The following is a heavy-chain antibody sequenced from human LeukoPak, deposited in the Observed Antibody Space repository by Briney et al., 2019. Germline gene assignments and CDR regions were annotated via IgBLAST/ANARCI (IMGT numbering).Heavy chain of an antibody. CDR3: ARANFLYCSSSTCLFDY. J-gene: IGHJ4*02. D-gene: IGHD2-2*01. V-gene: IGHV1-2*02. CDR1: GYTFTDYY. Sequence: PWASVKVSCKASGYTFTDYYMRWVRQAPGQGLEWMGWINPNDGDTNYAQKFQGRVTMTRDTSISTAHMEVSRLRSDDTAVYYCARANFLYCSSSTCLFDYWGQGTLVTVSS. CDR2: INPNDGDT.